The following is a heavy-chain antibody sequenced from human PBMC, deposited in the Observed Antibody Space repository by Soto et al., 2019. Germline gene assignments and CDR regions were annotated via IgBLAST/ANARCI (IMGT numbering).Heavy chain of an antibody. CDR3: ARTDYGSGTFDS. Sequence: DVQLVPSGAEVKKPGESLRISCKGSGYDFSAYWINWVRQMPGKGLEWMGTIYPGDSDVRYSPSFQGQVTISVDKSISIAYLQWSSLKAADTAIYSCARTDYGSGTFDSWGQGTLVTVSS. CDR1: GYDFSAYW. V-gene: IGHV5-51*03. CDR2: IYPGDSDV. J-gene: IGHJ4*02. D-gene: IGHD3-10*01.